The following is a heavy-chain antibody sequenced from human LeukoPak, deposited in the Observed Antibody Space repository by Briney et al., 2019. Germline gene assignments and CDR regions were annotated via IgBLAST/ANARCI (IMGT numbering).Heavy chain of an antibody. J-gene: IGHJ4*02. CDR2: IIPMFGIA. CDR1: GGTFSRYA. V-gene: IGHV1-69*01. Sequence: VKVSCKASGGTFSRYAISWVRQAPGQGLEWMGGIIPMFGIANYAQKFQGRVTITADESTSTAYMELSSLRSEDTAVYYCARDRPYTGGWRGFDYWGQGTLVTVPS. CDR3: ARDRPYTGGWRGFDY. D-gene: IGHD6-19*01.